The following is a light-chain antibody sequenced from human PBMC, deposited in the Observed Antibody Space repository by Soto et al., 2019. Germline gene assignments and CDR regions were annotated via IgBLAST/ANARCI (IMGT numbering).Light chain of an antibody. CDR3: HQYGSSPGT. CDR1: QRVTSNY. CDR2: GAS. V-gene: IGKV3-20*01. Sequence: VLTRTPGTLSLSPVERATLSCRASQRVTSNYLAWYQQKPGQAPRLLIFGASIRDTGIPDRLSGSGSGPDFHLTISSLEPEDFAVYYCHQYGSSPGTFGQGTKVDIK. J-gene: IGKJ1*01.